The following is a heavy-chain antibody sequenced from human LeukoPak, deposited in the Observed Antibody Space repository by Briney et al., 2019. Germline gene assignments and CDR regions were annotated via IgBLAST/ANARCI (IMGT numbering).Heavy chain of an antibody. Sequence: ASVKVSCKASGGTFSSYAISWVQQAPGQGLEWMGGIIPIFGTANYAQKFQGRVTITADESTSTAYMELSSLRSEDTAVYYCARGGDTAMVTFDYWGQGTLVTVSS. D-gene: IGHD5-18*01. J-gene: IGHJ4*02. CDR1: GGTFSSYA. V-gene: IGHV1-69*13. CDR3: ARGGDTAMVTFDY. CDR2: IIPIFGTA.